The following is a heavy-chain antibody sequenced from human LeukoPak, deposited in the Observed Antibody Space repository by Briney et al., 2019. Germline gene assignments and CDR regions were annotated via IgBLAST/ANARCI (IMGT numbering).Heavy chain of an antibody. J-gene: IGHJ4*02. V-gene: IGHV3-20*04. D-gene: IGHD1-26*01. Sequence: GGSLRLSCAASGFTFDDYGMSWVRQAPGKGLEWVSGINWNGGSTAYADSVKGRFTTSRDNAKNSLYLQMNSLRAEDTALYYCARGGVGAYGYYFDYWGQGTLVTVSS. CDR3: ARGGVGAYGYYFDY. CDR2: INWNGGST. CDR1: GFTFDDYG.